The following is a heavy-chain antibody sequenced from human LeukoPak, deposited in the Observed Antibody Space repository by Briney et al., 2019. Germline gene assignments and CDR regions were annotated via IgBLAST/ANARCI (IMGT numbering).Heavy chain of an antibody. V-gene: IGHV3-30*02. CDR1: GFTFSSYG. CDR3: AKDRTVGYYDSSGYYYDTKYFDY. J-gene: IGHJ4*02. Sequence: GGSLRLSCAASGFTFSSYGMHWVRQAPGKGLEWVAFIRYDGSNKYYADSVEGRFTISRDNSKNTLYLQMNSLRAEDTAVYYCAKDRTVGYYDSSGYYYDTKYFDYWGQGTLVTVSS. CDR2: IRYDGSNK. D-gene: IGHD3-22*01.